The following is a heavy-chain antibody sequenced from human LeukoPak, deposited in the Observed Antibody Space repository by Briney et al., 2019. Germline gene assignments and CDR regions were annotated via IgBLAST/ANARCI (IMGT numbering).Heavy chain of an antibody. CDR1: GFTFSSYW. CDR2: IWYDGSNK. V-gene: IGHV3-33*08. Sequence: SGGSLRLSCAASGFTFSSYWMHWVRQAPGKGLEWVSVIWYDGSNKYYADSVKGRFTISRDNAKNTLYLQMNSLRAEDTAVYYSGRHRGVYLCNGCIEGYIHYWGQGTLVTVSS. D-gene: IGHD3-10*01. CDR3: GRHRGVYLCNGCIEGYIHY. J-gene: IGHJ4*02.